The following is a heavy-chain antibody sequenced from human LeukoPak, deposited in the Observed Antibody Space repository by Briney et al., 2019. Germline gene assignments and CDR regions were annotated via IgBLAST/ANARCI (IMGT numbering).Heavy chain of an antibody. CDR3: ARHGYGYSSSWYYFDY. CDR2: IYHSGST. J-gene: IGHJ4*02. Sequence: SETLSLTCTVSGYSISSGYYWGWIRQPPGKGLEWIGSIYHSGSTYYNPSLKSRVTISVDTSKNQFSLKLSSVTAADTAVYYCARHGYGYSSSWYYFDYWGQGTLVTVSS. V-gene: IGHV4-38-2*02. CDR1: GYSISSGYY. D-gene: IGHD6-13*01.